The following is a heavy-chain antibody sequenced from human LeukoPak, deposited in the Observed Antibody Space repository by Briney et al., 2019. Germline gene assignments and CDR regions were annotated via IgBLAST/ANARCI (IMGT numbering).Heavy chain of an antibody. CDR3: AREVGETDY. Sequence: ASVTVSCKASGYTFTGYYMHWVRQAPGQGLEWMGWINPNSGGTNYAQKFQGRVTMTRDTSISTAYMELSRLRFDDTAVYYCAREVGETDYWGQGTLVTVSS. CDR1: GYTFTGYY. CDR2: INPNSGGT. V-gene: IGHV1-2*02. D-gene: IGHD1-26*01. J-gene: IGHJ4*02.